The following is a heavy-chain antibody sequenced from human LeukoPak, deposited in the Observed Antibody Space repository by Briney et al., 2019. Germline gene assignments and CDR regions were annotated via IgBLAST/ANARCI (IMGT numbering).Heavy chain of an antibody. V-gene: IGHV3-15*01. CDR1: GFTFSNAW. J-gene: IGHJ4*02. Sequence: PGGSLRLSCAASGFTFSNAWMSWVRQAPGKGLEWVGRIKNKTDGGTTDYAAPVKGRFTISRDDSKNTLYLQMNSLKTEDTAVYYCTTAGSGYYTGYFDYWGQGTLVTVS. CDR3: TTAGSGYYTGYFDY. CDR2: IKNKTDGGTT. D-gene: IGHD3-3*01.